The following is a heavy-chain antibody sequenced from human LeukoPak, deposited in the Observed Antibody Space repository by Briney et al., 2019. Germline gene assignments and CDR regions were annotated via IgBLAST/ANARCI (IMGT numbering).Heavy chain of an antibody. D-gene: IGHD3-9*01. V-gene: IGHV1-8*01. CDR2: MNPNSGNT. J-gene: IGHJ6*02. CDR1: RYTFTSYD. Sequence: GASVKVSCKASRYTFTSYDINWVRQATGQGLEWMGWMNPNSGNTGYAQKFQGRVTMTRNTSISTAYMELSSLRSEDTAVYYCARMRLLRYSNYYYYYGMDVWGQGTTVTVSS. CDR3: ARMRLLRYSNYYYYYGMDV.